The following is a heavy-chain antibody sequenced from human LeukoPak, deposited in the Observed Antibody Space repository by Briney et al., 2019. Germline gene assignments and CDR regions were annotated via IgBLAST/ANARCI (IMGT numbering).Heavy chain of an antibody. D-gene: IGHD3-9*01. V-gene: IGHV4-59*01. CDR3: GSLYYDILTGYYPV. J-gene: IGHJ6*04. Sequence: PSETLSLTCTVSGGSISSYYWSWIRQPPGKGLEWIGYIYYSGSTNYNPSLKSRVTISVDTSKNQFSLKLSSVTAADTAVYYCGSLYYDILTGYYPVWGKGTTVTISS. CDR2: IYYSGST. CDR1: GGSISSYY.